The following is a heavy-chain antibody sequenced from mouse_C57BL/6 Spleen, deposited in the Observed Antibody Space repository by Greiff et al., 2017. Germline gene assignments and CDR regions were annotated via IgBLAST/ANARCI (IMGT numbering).Heavy chain of an antibody. V-gene: IGHV1-72*01. CDR2: IDPNSGGT. J-gene: IGHJ2*01. CDR3: AFITTVVAEDY. CDR1: GYTFTSYW. Sequence: QVHVKQPGAELVKPGASVKLSCKASGYTFTSYWMHWVKQRPGRGLEWIGRIDPNSGGTKYNEKFKSKATLTVDKPSSTAYMQLSSLTSEDSAVYYCAFITTVVAEDYWGQGTTLTVSS. D-gene: IGHD1-1*01.